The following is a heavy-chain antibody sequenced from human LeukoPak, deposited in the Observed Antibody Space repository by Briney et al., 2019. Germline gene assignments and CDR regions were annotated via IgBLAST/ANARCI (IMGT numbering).Heavy chain of an antibody. J-gene: IGHJ4*02. Sequence: PGRSLRLSCVASGFTFNTYGMNWVRQAPGKGLEWVAVISHHGSNKFYADSVKGRFTISRDNSNNMVYLQMNGLRAEDTAVYYCARDQDHIAVAGIDYWGQGTLVTVSS. CDR1: GFTFNTYG. V-gene: IGHV3-30*03. CDR2: ISHHGSNK. CDR3: ARDQDHIAVAGIDY. D-gene: IGHD6-19*01.